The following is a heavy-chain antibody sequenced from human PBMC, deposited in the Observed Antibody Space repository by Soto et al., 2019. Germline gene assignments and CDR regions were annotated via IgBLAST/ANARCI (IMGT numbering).Heavy chain of an antibody. V-gene: IGHV4-39*01. D-gene: IGHD3-3*01. CDR3: ARHVHDFWSGSWPYGMDV. J-gene: IGHJ6*02. Sequence: PSDTLSLTGTVSGGSISSSSYYWCGIRQPPGKGLEWIGSIYYSGSTYYNPSLKSRVTISVDTSKNQSSLQLSSVTAADTAVYYCARHVHDFWSGSWPYGMDVWGQGTTVTVSS. CDR1: GGSISSSSYY. CDR2: IYYSGST.